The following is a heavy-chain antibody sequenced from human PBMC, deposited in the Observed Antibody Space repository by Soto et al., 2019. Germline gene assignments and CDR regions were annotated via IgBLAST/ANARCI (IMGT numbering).Heavy chain of an antibody. CDR3: ARDTNFQWVLSWFDT. J-gene: IGHJ5*02. Sequence: GGSLRLSCAASGFTFSSYSMNWVRQAPGKGLEWVSYISSSSSNIYYADSVKGRFTISRDNAKNSLYLQMNSLRDEDTDGEYGARDTNFQWVLSWFDTWGQGTMVTVSS. D-gene: IGHD1-26*01. CDR1: GFTFSSYS. V-gene: IGHV3-48*02. CDR2: ISSSSSNI.